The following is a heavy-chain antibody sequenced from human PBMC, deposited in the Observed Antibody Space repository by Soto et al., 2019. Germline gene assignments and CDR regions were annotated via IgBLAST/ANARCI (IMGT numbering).Heavy chain of an antibody. J-gene: IGHJ6*02. CDR1: GGSISSGGYY. D-gene: IGHD3-3*01. V-gene: IGHV4-31*03. Sequence: PSETLSLTCTVSGGSISSGGYYWSWIRQHPGKGLEWIGYIYYSGSTYYNPSLKSRVTISVDTSKNQFSLKLSSVTAADTAVYYCARERGITIFGLDTGGMDVWGQGTTVTVSS. CDR2: IYYSGST. CDR3: ARERGITIFGLDTGGMDV.